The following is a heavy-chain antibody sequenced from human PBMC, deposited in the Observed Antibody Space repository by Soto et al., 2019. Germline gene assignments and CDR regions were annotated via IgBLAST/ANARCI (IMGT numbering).Heavy chain of an antibody. CDR1: GFTFSSYG. J-gene: IGHJ4*02. CDR3: AKEGGLSGSYYISSSYYFDY. Sequence: GGSLRLSCAASGFTFSSYGMHWVRQAPGKGLEWVAVISYDGSNKYYADSVKGRFTISRDNSKNTMYLQMNSLRAEDTSVYYCAKEGGLSGSYYISSSYYFDYWGQGTLVTVSS. CDR2: ISYDGSNK. D-gene: IGHD1-26*01. V-gene: IGHV3-30*18.